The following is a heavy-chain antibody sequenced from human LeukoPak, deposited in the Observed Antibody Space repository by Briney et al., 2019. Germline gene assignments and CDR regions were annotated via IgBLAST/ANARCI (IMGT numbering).Heavy chain of an antibody. CDR1: GCSFTNYW. Sequence: PGESLKISCKGSGCSFTNYWIGWVRQMPGRGLEWMGIIYPGDSDTIYSPSFQGQVTISADKSINTAYLQWSSLRASDTAMYYCARSISGSSRSFDNWGQGTLVTVSS. J-gene: IGHJ4*02. D-gene: IGHD6-13*01. CDR3: ARSISGSSRSFDN. V-gene: IGHV5-51*01. CDR2: IYPGDSDT.